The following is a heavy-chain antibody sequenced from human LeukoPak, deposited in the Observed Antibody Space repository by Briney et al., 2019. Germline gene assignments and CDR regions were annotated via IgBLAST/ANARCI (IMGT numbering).Heavy chain of an antibody. CDR1: GGSISIHY. CDR3: ARVLYGMDV. V-gene: IGHV4-59*11. CDR2: IYYSGST. Sequence: SETLSLTCTVSGGSISIHYWSWIRQPPGKGLEWLGYIYYSGSTNYNPSLKSRVTISVDTSKNQFSLKLSSVTAADTAVYYCARVLYGMDVWGQGTTVTVSS. J-gene: IGHJ6*02.